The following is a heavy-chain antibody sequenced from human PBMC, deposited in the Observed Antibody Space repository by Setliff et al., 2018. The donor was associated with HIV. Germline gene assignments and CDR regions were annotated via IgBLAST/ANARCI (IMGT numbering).Heavy chain of an antibody. V-gene: IGHV1-46*01. CDR3: ARAPPYSTGWGLDY. CDR1: GYIFTNYY. D-gene: IGHD6-19*01. CDR2: INPGGGTS. Sequence: ASVKVSCKASGYIFTNYYVHWVRQAPGQGLEWMGIINPGGGTSSYPRKFRDKVTLTRDTSTSTVYMELTYLTSEDTAVYYCARAPPYSTGWGLDYWGQGTLVTVSS. J-gene: IGHJ4*02.